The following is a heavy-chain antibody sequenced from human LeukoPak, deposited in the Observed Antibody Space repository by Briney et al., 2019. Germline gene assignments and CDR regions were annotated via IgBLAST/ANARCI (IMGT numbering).Heavy chain of an antibody. Sequence: ASVKVSCKASGYTFTGYYMHWVRQAPGQGLEWMGRINPNSGGTNYAQKFQGRVTMTRDTSISTAYMELSRLRSDDTAVYYCARPDTAINYYYYYGMDVWGQGTTVTVSS. V-gene: IGHV1-2*06. J-gene: IGHJ6*02. CDR1: GYTFTGYY. CDR3: ARPDTAINYYYYYGMDV. D-gene: IGHD5-18*01. CDR2: INPNSGGT.